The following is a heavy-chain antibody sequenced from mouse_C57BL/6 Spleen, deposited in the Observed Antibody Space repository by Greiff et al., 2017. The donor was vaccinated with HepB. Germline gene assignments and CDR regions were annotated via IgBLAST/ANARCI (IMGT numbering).Heavy chain of an antibody. CDR3: ARTARIKY. CDR1: GYSITSGYG. Sequence: EVKLQESGPGLVKPSQSLSLTCTVTGYSITSGYGWNWIRQFPGNKLEWMGYISYSGSTNYNPSLKSRISIPRDTSKNQFFLQLNSVTTEDTAKYYCARTARIKYWGQGTTLTVSS. CDR2: ISYSGST. D-gene: IGHD1-2*01. J-gene: IGHJ2*01. V-gene: IGHV3-2*02.